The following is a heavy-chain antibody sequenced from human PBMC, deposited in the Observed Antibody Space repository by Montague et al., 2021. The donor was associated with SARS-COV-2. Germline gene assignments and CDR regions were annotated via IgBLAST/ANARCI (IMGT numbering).Heavy chain of an antibody. CDR2: IYYSGST. V-gene: IGHV4-59*01. Sequence: SETLSLTCTVSGGSISSYYWSWIRQPPGKGLEWIGYIYYSGSTNYNPSLKSRVTISVDTSKNQFSLKLSSVTAADTAVYCCASQVPDFWSGIDYWGQGTLVTVSS. D-gene: IGHD3-3*01. CDR1: GGSISSYY. J-gene: IGHJ4*02. CDR3: ASQVPDFWSGIDY.